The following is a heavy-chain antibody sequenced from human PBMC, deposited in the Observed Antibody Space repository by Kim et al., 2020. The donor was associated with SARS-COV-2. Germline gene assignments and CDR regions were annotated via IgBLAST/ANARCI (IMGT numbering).Heavy chain of an antibody. CDR2: ISYDGSNK. Sequence: GGSLRLSCAASGFTFSSYAMHWVRQAPGKGLEWVAVISYDGSNKYYADSVKGRFTISRDNSKNTLYLQMNSLRAEDTAVYYCASPRSLYYYDRTFDYWGQGTLSPSPQ. J-gene: IGHJ4*02. V-gene: IGHV3-30*04. D-gene: IGHD3-22*01. CDR3: ASPRSLYYYDRTFDY. CDR1: GFTFSSYA.